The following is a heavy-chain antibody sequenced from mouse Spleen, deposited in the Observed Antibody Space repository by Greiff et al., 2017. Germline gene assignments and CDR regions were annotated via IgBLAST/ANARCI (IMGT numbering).Heavy chain of an antibody. D-gene: IGHD4-1*01. CDR1: GFSLTSYG. CDR2: IWAGGST. J-gene: IGHJ2*01. CDR3: ARGFSGTGYFDY. V-gene: IGHV2-9*02. Sequence: VKLVESGPGLVAPSQSLSITCTVSGFSLTSYGVHWVRQPPGKGLEWLGVIWAGGSTNYNSALMSRLSISKDNSKSQVFLKMNSLQTDDTAMYYCARGFSGTGYFDYWGQGTTLTVSS.